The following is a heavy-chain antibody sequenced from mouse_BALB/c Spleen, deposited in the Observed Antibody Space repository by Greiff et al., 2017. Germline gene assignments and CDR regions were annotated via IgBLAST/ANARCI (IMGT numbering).Heavy chain of an antibody. CDR3: ARDNDYEIAY. CDR1: GFSLTSYG. V-gene: IGHV2-9*02. CDR2: IWAGGST. J-gene: IGHJ3*01. Sequence: QVQLQESGPGLVAPSQSLSITCTVSGFSLTSYGVHWVRQPPGKGLEWLGVIWAGGSTNYNSALMSRLSISKDNSKSQVFLKMNSLQTDDTAMYYCARDNDYEIAYWGQGTLVTVSA. D-gene: IGHD2-4*01.